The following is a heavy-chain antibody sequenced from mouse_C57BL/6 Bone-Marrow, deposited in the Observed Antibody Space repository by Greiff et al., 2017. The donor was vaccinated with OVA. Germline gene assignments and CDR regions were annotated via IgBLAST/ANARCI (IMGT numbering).Heavy chain of an antibody. CDR3: SSGDVDY. CDR2: IYPVRGEN. V-gene: IGHV1-11*01. J-gene: IGHJ2*01. Sequence: VQLQQSGAELASPGASVPLSCKASGYTFTAHIMHWVKKRPGQVIEWIGRIYPVRGENNSNQKFMCKATFSVDRSSSTVYMVCNSLTSEDPAVYYCSSGDVDYWGQGTTLTVSS. CDR1: GYTFTAHI. D-gene: IGHD3-3*01.